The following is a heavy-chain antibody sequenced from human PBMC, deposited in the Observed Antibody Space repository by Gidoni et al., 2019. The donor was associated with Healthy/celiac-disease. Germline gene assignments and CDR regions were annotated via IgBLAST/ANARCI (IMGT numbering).Heavy chain of an antibody. V-gene: IGHV1-46*01. CDR2: INPSGGST. Sequence: QVHLVQSGAAVTKRGASVKVSCKASGYTCTSYYMHLVRQAPRQGLEWRGIINPSGGSTSYAQQFQGRVTMTRDTSTSTVYMELSSLRSEDTAVYYCERDLSLTYYEFWSAQVGYFDLWGRGTLVTVSS. CDR3: ERDLSLTYYEFWSAQVGYFDL. CDR1: GYTCTSYY. J-gene: IGHJ2*01. D-gene: IGHD3-3*01.